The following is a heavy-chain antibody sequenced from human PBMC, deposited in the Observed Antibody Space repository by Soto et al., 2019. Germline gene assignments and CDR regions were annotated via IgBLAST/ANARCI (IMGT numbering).Heavy chain of an antibody. CDR3: ARDLGSTVGATDY. CDR1: GFIFSSYA. Sequence: GGSLRLSCATSGFIFSSYAMSWVRQAPGKGLEWVSTVSDSGGSTYYADSVKGRFTIYRDNSKDTLYRQMKSLRAEDTAVYYCARDLGSTVGATDYWGQGTLVTVSS. V-gene: IGHV3-23*01. D-gene: IGHD1-26*01. CDR2: VSDSGGST. J-gene: IGHJ4*02.